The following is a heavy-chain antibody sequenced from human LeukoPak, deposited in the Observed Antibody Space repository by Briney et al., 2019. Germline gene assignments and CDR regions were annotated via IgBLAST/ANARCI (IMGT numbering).Heavy chain of an antibody. J-gene: IGHJ4*02. D-gene: IGHD3-22*01. Sequence: SETLSLTCTVSGGSISSGGYYWSWIRQHPGKGLEWIGYIYYSGSTYYNPSRKSRVTISVDTSKNQFSLKLSSVTAADTAVYYCARVGYYDSSGYYGLSFDYWGQGTLVTVSS. V-gene: IGHV4-31*03. CDR1: GGSISSGGYY. CDR2: IYYSGST. CDR3: ARVGYYDSSGYYGLSFDY.